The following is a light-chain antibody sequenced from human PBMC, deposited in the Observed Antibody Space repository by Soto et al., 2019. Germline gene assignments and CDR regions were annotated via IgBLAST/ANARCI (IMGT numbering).Light chain of an antibody. CDR2: AAS. CDR1: QSISNY. CDR3: QQSYSTPYS. J-gene: IGKJ2*03. V-gene: IGKV1-39*01. Sequence: DIQVTQSPSSLSASVGDRVTITCRASQSISNYLNWYQQKPGEAPKFLIYAASSLQSGVPSRFSGSGSGTDFTLTISSLQPEDFATYYCQQSYSTPYSFGQGTKVDIK.